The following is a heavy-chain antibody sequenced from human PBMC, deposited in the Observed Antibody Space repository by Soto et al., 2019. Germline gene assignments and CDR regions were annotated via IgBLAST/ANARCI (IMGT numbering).Heavy chain of an antibody. D-gene: IGHD6-19*01. CDR3: AKVLTDDNGWYHFDS. CDR2: VRRSGA. J-gene: IGHJ4*02. V-gene: IGHV3-23*01. CDR1: GLTFSSCT. Sequence: EVQLLASGGGLVQPGGSLRLSCVTSGLTFSSCTMNWVRQAPGQGLEWVSSVRRSGAYYADSVKGRFTISRDNSRSTLYLQMASLRADDTAVYYCAKVLTDDNGWYHFDSWGRGTLVTVS.